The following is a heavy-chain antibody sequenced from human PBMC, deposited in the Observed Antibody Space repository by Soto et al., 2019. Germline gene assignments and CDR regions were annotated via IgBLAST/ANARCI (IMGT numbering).Heavy chain of an antibody. CDR1: GFSLSTSGVA. CDR2: IYWDDDR. V-gene: IGHV2-5*02. J-gene: IGHJ4*02. D-gene: IGHD3-16*01. Sequence: QITLKESGPTLVKPTQTVTLTCTFSGFSLSTSGVAVGWIRQPPGKALEWLALIYWDDDRRYSPSLKTRLTTXKXASKNQVVLTMTNMDPVDTATYFCARRPDNSLAFDYWGQGTLVTVSS. CDR3: ARRPDNSLAFDY.